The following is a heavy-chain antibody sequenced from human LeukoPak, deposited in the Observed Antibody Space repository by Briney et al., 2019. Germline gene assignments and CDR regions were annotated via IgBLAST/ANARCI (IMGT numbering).Heavy chain of an antibody. J-gene: IGHJ6*03. Sequence: PGGSLRLSCAASGFTFSSYWMSWVRQAPGKGLEWVANIKQDGSEKYYVDSVKGRSTISRDNSKNTLYLQMNSLRAEDTAVYYCAKVMNRSWSYYYYMDVWGKGTTVSISS. CDR2: IKQDGSEK. CDR3: AKVMNRSWSYYYYMDV. D-gene: IGHD6-13*01. CDR1: GFTFSSYW. V-gene: IGHV3-7*01.